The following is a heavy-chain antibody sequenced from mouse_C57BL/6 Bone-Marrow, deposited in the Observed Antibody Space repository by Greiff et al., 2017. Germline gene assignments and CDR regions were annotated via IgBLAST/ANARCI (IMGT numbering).Heavy chain of an antibody. CDR2: IDPENGDT. CDR3: TTGTVWYFDV. CDR1: GFNIKDDY. V-gene: IGHV14-4*01. J-gene: IGHJ1*03. D-gene: IGHD4-1*01. Sequence: EVKLQQSGAELVRPGASVKLSCTASGFNIKDDYMHWVKQRPEQGLEWIGWIDPENGDTEYASKFQGKATITADTSSNTAYLQLSSLTSEDTAVYYCTTGTVWYFDVWGTGTTVTVSS.